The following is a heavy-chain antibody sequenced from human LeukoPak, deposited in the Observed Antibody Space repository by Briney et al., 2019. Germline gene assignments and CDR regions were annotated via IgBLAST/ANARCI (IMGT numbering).Heavy chain of an antibody. CDR2: ISYDGSNK. D-gene: IGHD3-9*01. CDR1: GFTFSSYA. J-gene: IGHJ6*03. V-gene: IGHV3-30*04. CDR3: AKDGGEYYDILTGYYPRLYYMDV. Sequence: GGSLRLSCAASGFTFSSYAMHWVRQAPGKGLEWVAVISYDGSNKYYADSVKGRFTISRDNSKNTLYLQMNSLRAEDTAVYYCAKDGGEYYDILTGYYPRLYYMDVWGKGTTVTISS.